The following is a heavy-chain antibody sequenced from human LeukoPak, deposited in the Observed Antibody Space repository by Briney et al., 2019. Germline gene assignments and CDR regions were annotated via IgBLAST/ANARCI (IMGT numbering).Heavy chain of an antibody. V-gene: IGHV4-59*01. D-gene: IGHD6-19*01. CDR3: ARDRGIAVGRAFDI. CDR2: IYYSGST. Sequence: PSETLSLTCTVSGGSISSYYWSWIRQPPGKGLEWIGYIYYSGSTNYNPSLKSRVTISVDTSKNQFSLKLSSVTAADTAVYYCARDRGIAVGRAFDIWGQGTMVTVSS. J-gene: IGHJ3*02. CDR1: GGSISSYY.